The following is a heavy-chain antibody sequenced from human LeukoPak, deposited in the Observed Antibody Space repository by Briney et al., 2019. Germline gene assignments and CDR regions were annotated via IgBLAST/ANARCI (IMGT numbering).Heavy chain of an antibody. Sequence: ASVKVSCKASGYTFTSYDINWARQATGQGLEWMGWMNPNSGYTGYAQKFQGRVSMTMNTSISTAYMELSSLRSEDTAVYYCARVPREIMSIWGQGTMVTVSS. CDR3: ARVPREIMSI. CDR1: GYTFTSYD. D-gene: IGHD1-26*01. V-gene: IGHV1-8*01. J-gene: IGHJ3*02. CDR2: MNPNSGYT.